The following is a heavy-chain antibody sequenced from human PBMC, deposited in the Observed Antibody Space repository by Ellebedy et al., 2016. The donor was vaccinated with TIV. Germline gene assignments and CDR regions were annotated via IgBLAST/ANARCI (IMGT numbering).Heavy chain of an antibody. D-gene: IGHD2-15*01. CDR2: ISSNGGST. CDR3: ARDRCSGGSCYLLNY. Sequence: GESLKISCAASGFTFSSYAMHWVRQAPGKGLEYVSAISSNGGSTYYANSVEGRLTISRDNSKNTLYLQMGSLRAEDMAVYYCARDRCSGGSCYLLNYWGQGTLVTVSS. J-gene: IGHJ4*02. CDR1: GFTFSSYA. V-gene: IGHV3-64*01.